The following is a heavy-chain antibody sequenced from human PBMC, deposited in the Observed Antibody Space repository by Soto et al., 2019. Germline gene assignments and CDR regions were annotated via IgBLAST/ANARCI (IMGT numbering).Heavy chain of an antibody. CDR3: AREGWDEWELTYFDT. Sequence: GGSLRFSCAASGFTFSSYSMNWVRQAPGKWLEWVSYISSSSSTIYYADSVKGRFTISRDNAKNSLYLQMNSLRAEDTAVYYCAREGWDEWELTYFDTWCQGNLVTISS. D-gene: IGHD1-26*01. J-gene: IGHJ4*02. V-gene: IGHV3-48*01. CDR2: ISSSSSTI. CDR1: GFTFSSYS.